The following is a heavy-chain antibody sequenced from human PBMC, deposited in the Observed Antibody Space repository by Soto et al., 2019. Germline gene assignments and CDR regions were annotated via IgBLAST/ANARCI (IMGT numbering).Heavy chain of an antibody. CDR2: IWYDGSNK. CDR3: ARDFLSDGYGFAHWFDP. CDR1: GFTFSSYG. J-gene: IGHJ5*02. V-gene: IGHV3-33*01. Sequence: QVQLVESGGGVVQPGRSLRLSCAASGFTFSSYGMHWVRQAPGKGLEWVAVIWYDGSNKYYADSVKGRFTISRDNSKNTLYLQMNSLRAEDTAVYYCARDFLSDGYGFAHWFDPWGQGTLVTVSS. D-gene: IGHD5-18*01.